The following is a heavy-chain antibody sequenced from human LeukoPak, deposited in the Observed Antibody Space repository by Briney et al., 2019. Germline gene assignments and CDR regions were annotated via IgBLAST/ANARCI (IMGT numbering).Heavy chain of an antibody. V-gene: IGHV4-59*01. J-gene: IGHJ3*02. CDR3: ARETYYHDSSGFSRGHAFDI. CDR1: GGSISSYY. D-gene: IGHD3-22*01. CDR2: IYYSGST. Sequence: SETLSLTCTVSGGSISSYYWSWIRQPPGKGLEWIGYIYYSGSTNYNPSLKSRVTISVDTSKNQFSLKLSSVTAADTAVYYCARETYYHDSSGFSRGHAFDIWGQGTMVTVSS.